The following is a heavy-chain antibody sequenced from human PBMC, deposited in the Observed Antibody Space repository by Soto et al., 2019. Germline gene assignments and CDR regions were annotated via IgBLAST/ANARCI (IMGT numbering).Heavy chain of an antibody. J-gene: IGHJ4*02. D-gene: IGHD3-3*01. CDR1: GFTFSSYA. Sequence: EVQLLESGGGLVQPGGSLRLSCAASGFTFSSYAMSWVRQAPGKGLEWVSAISGSGGSTYYADSVKGRFTISRDNSKNTLYLQMNSLRAEDTVVYYCASSITIFGVVITPFDYWGQGTLVTVSS. CDR3: ASSITIFGVVITPFDY. V-gene: IGHV3-23*01. CDR2: ISGSGGST.